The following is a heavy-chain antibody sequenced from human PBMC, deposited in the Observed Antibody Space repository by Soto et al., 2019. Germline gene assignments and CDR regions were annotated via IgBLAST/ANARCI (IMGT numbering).Heavy chain of an antibody. Sequence: PGGSLRLSCAASGFTVSSNYMSWVRQAPGKGLEWVSVIYSGGSTYYADSVRGRFTISRDNSKNTLYLQMKSLRAEDTAVYYCARDPPATRHGMDVWGQGTTVPVSS. CDR3: ARDPPATRHGMDV. CDR2: IYSGGST. V-gene: IGHV3-53*01. J-gene: IGHJ6*02. CDR1: GFTVSSNY.